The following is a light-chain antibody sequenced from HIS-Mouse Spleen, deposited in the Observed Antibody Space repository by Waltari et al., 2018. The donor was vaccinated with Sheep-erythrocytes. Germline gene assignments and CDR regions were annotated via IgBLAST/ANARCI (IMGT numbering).Light chain of an antibody. Sequence: SYELTQPPSVSVSPGQTASITCSGDKLGDKYACWYQQKPGQSPVLVIYQDSKRPSGIPERFSGYNCGNTATLTISGTQAMDEADYYCQAWDSSTAVVFGGGTKLTVL. J-gene: IGLJ2*01. V-gene: IGLV3-1*01. CDR1: KLGDKY. CDR3: QAWDSSTAVV. CDR2: QDS.